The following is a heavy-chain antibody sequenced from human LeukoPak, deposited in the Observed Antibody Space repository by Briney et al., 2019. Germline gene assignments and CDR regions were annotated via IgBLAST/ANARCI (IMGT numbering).Heavy chain of an antibody. CDR1: GFTFDSYA. J-gene: IGHJ4*02. D-gene: IGHD6-19*01. CDR3: AKDRVGEGVAAIDY. Sequence: GRSLRLSCAASGFTFDSYAMHWVRQAPGKGLEWAAVISYDGNNKDYEDSVKGRFTISRDNSKNTVHLHMNSLRTEDTAVYFCAKDRVGEGVAAIDYWGQGTLVTVSS. V-gene: IGHV3-30*18. CDR2: ISYDGNNK.